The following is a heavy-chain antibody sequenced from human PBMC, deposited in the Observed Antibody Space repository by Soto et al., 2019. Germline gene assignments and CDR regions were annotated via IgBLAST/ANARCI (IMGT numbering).Heavy chain of an antibody. CDR1: GGSFSGYY. CDR3: ARGHSYGDRYFDY. CDR2: INHSGST. V-gene: IGHV4-34*01. D-gene: IGHD5-18*01. Sequence: PSETLSLTCAVYGGSFSGYYWSWIRQPPGKGLEWIGEINHSGSTNYNPSLKSRVTISVDTSKNQFSLKLSPVTAADTAVYYCARGHSYGDRYFDYWGQGTLVTVSS. J-gene: IGHJ4*02.